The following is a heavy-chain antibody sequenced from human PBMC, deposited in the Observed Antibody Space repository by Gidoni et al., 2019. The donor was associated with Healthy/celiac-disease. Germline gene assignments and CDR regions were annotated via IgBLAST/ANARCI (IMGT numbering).Heavy chain of an antibody. CDR1: GYSFTSYW. D-gene: IGHD3-16*01. CDR2: IDPSDSYT. Sequence: EVQLVQSGTEVKKPGESLRISCTCSGYSFTSYWISWVRQMPGKGLEWMGRIDPSDSYTNYSPSFQGHVTISTDNSISTAYLQWSSLKASDTAMYYCTRGGGRTNWFDPWGQGTLVSVSS. V-gene: IGHV5-10-1*03. CDR3: TRGGGRTNWFDP. J-gene: IGHJ5*02.